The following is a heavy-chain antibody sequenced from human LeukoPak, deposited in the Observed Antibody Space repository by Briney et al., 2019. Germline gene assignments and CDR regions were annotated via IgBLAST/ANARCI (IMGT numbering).Heavy chain of an antibody. CDR1: GFTFTTYW. CDR3: ARDGGGYDS. CDR2: IKEDGSRD. D-gene: IGHD5-24*01. J-gene: IGHJ5*01. V-gene: IGHV3-7*01. Sequence: GGSLRLSCAASGFTFTTYWMSWVRQTPEKGLEWVANIKEDGSRDYYVDSVKGRFTISRDNAKNLLYLQMKSLRAEDTATYYCARDGGGYDSWGQGALVTVSS.